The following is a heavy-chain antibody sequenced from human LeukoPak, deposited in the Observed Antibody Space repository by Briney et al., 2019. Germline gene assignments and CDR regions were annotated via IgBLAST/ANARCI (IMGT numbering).Heavy chain of an antibody. V-gene: IGHV4-59*01. D-gene: IGHD3-9*01. CDR1: GGSTSSYY. CDR2: IYYSGST. CDR3: ARVNMNILTGQEIFDY. Sequence: PSETLSLTCTVSGGSTSSYYWSWIRQPPGKGLEWIGYIYYSGSTNYNPSLKSRVTISVDTSKNQFSLKLSSVTAADTAVYYCARVNMNILTGQEIFDYWGQGTLVTVSS. J-gene: IGHJ4*02.